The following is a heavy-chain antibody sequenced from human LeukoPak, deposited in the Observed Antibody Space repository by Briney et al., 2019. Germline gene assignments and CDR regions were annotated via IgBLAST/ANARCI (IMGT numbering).Heavy chain of an antibody. D-gene: IGHD2-15*01. CDR1: GGFINGYF. V-gene: IGHV4-4*07. J-gene: IGHJ4*02. CDR2: IYTSGNT. Sequence: PSETLSLTCTVSGGFINGYFWGWIRQPAGKGLEWIGRIYTSGNTDHNPSLNSRVTMSVDTSRNQFSLRLSSVSAADTAVYYCARSARVEPTSGYYFDSWGRGTLVTVSS. CDR3: ARSARVEPTSGYYFDS.